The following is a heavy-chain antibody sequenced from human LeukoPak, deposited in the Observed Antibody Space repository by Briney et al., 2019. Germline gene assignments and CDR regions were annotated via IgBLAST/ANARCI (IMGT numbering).Heavy chain of an antibody. V-gene: IGHV3-30*18. CDR1: GFTFSSYG. Sequence: GRSLRLSCAASGFTFSSYGMHWVRQAPGKGLEWVAVISYDGSNKYYADSVKGRFTISRDNSKNTLYLQMNSLRAEDTAVYYCAKGADSYWYFDLWGRGTLVTVSS. J-gene: IGHJ2*01. CDR3: AKGADSYWYFDL. CDR2: ISYDGSNK.